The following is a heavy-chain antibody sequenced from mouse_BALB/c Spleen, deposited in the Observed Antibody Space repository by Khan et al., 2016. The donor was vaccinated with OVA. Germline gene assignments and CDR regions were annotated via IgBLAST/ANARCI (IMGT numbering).Heavy chain of an antibody. CDR3: ARGNYYGYTMDY. CDR2: ISYSGLT. Sequence: EVQLQESGPGLVKPSQSLSLTCTVTGYSITSNYAWNWIRQFPGNKLEWMGYISYSGLTSYNPSLQSRISITRDTSKNQFFLQLNSVTTEDTATYYCARGNYYGYTMDYWGQGTSVTVSS. V-gene: IGHV3-2*02. CDR1: GYSITSNYA. D-gene: IGHD1-1*01. J-gene: IGHJ4*01.